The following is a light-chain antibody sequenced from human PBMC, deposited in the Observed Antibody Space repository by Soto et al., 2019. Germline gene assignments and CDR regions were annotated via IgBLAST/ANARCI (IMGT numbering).Light chain of an antibody. CDR3: QQYDKPFT. J-gene: IGKJ3*01. CDR1: QDVGNF. V-gene: IGKV1-33*01. CDR2: DAS. Sequence: DTQMTQSPSSLSASLGDRVTITCQANQDVGNFLNWYQQKPGKAPKVVIYDASNLPPGVPSRFSGSGSGTQFAFTISSLQSEDVGTYCCQQYDKPFTFGPGTKVDIK.